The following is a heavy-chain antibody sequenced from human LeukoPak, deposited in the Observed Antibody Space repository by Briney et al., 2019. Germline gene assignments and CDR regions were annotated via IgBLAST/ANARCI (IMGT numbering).Heavy chain of an antibody. CDR3: AKNRNTYAYIPIRYYFDY. Sequence: PGGSLRLSCAASGFTFNSYGMHWVRQVPGKGLEWVAVISYDGSNEYFADSVKGRFTISRDNSKNTLFLQMNSLRAEDTAMYYCAKNRNTYAYIPIRYYFDYWGQGTLVTVSS. V-gene: IGHV3-30*18. CDR1: GFTFNSYG. J-gene: IGHJ4*02. D-gene: IGHD3-16*01. CDR2: ISYDGSNE.